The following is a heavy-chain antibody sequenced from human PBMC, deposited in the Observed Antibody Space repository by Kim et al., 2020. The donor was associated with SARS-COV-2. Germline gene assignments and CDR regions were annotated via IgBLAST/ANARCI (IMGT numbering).Heavy chain of an antibody. J-gene: IGHJ4*02. V-gene: IGHV3-74*01. CDR3: GAGPSSNGHLTEY. CDR1: GFTFDMYW. D-gene: IGHD6-6*01. Sequence: GGSLRLFCAASGFTFDMYWMHWVRQVPGKGLVWVSRIKSDGSSTNYADFVKDRFTISRDNGKSTVYLQMNSLRVEDTALYYCGAGPSSNGHLTEYWGQGT. CDR2: IKSDGSST.